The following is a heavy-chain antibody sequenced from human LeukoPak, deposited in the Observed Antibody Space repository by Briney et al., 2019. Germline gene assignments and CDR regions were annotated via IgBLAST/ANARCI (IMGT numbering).Heavy chain of an antibody. CDR2: IKQDGSEK. CDR3: AGPTYYYDSTGSLN. CDR1: GFTFSKYW. Sequence: PGGSLRLSCVTSGFTFSKYWMTWVRQAPGKGLEWVANIKQDGSEKYYVDSVKGRFTISRDNAKNSLYLQMNSLRVEDTAVYYCAGPTYYYDSTGSLNWGQGTLVTVSS. J-gene: IGHJ4*02. D-gene: IGHD3-22*01. V-gene: IGHV3-7*05.